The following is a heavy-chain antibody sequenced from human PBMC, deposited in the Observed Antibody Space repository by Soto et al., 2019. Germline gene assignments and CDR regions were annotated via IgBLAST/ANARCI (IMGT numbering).Heavy chain of an antibody. V-gene: IGHV3-74*01. CDR3: ARDPGTGYYDSSGYYYD. Sequence: EVQLMESGGGLVQPGGSLRLSCAASGFTLSSYWMHWVRQAPGKGLVWVSRINSDGSSTSYADSVKGRFTISRDNAKNTLYLQMNSLRAEDTAVYYCARDPGTGYYDSSGYYYDWGQGTLVTVSS. J-gene: IGHJ4*02. D-gene: IGHD3-22*01. CDR2: INSDGSST. CDR1: GFTLSSYW.